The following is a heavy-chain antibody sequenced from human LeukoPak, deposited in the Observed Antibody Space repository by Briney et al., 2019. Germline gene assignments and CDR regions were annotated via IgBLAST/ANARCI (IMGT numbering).Heavy chain of an antibody. D-gene: IGHD3-10*01. CDR1: GFTFSSYW. Sequence: PGGSLRLSCAASGFTFSSYWMSWVRQAPGKWLEWVANIKQDGSEKYYGDSVKGRFTISRDNAKNSLYLKMNSLRDEDTAVYYCARDNTVRGVIQFDPWGQGTLVTVSS. J-gene: IGHJ5*02. CDR3: ARDNTVRGVIQFDP. CDR2: IKQDGSEK. V-gene: IGHV3-7*03.